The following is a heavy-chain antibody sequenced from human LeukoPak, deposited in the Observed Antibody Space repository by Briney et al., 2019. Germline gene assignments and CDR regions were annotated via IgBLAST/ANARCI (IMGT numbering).Heavy chain of an antibody. CDR2: ISGSGGST. CDR3: GKGGGCYDFK. Sequence: GGSLRLSCAASGFTFSSYAMSWVRQAPGKGLEWVSGISGSGGSTYYADSVKGRFTISRDNSKNTLYLQMNILRAEGTAVYYCGKGGGCYDFKWGQGTLVTVSS. J-gene: IGHJ4*02. CDR1: GFTFSSYA. D-gene: IGHD3-3*01. V-gene: IGHV3-23*01.